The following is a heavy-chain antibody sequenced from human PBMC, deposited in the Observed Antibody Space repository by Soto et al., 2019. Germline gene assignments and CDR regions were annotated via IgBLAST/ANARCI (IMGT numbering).Heavy chain of an antibody. CDR3: ARATGEKAYYFDY. CDR1: GFTFSSYA. D-gene: IGHD7-27*01. Sequence: GGSLRLYCAASGFTFSSYAMHWVRQAPGKGLEYVSAISSNGGSTYYANSVKGRFTISRDNSKNTLYLQMGSLRAEDMAVYYCARATGEKAYYFDYWGQGTLVTVSS. V-gene: IGHV3-64*01. J-gene: IGHJ4*02. CDR2: ISSNGGST.